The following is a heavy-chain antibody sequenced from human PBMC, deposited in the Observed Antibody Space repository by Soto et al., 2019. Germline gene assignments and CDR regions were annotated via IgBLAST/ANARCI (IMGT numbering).Heavy chain of an antibody. J-gene: IGHJ6*02. CDR1: GGTFSSHA. Sequence: QVQLVQSGAEVKKPGSSVKVSCKASGGTFSSHAISWVRQAPGQGLEWMGGIIPIFATANYAQKFQGRVTITADESTSTAYMELSSLRSEDTAVYYCARDYGDEGDYYFGMDVWGQGNTVTVSS. D-gene: IGHD4-17*01. V-gene: IGHV1-69*12. CDR2: IIPIFATA. CDR3: ARDYGDEGDYYFGMDV.